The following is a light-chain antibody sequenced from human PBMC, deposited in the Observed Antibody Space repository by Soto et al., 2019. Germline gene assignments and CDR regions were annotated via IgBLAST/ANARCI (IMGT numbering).Light chain of an antibody. CDR2: AAS. Sequence: DIQMTQSPSSLSAFVGDRVTITCQASQDISTYVNWYQQKPGKTPNLLIYAASNLETRVPSRFSGSGSGTKFTLTISSLQSEDIGTYYCQQYDNLPVTFGPGTKVNVK. V-gene: IGKV1-33*01. CDR1: QDISTY. J-gene: IGKJ3*01. CDR3: QQYDNLPVT.